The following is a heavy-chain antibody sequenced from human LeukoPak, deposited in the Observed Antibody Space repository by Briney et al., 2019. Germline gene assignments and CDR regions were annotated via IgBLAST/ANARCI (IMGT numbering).Heavy chain of an antibody. D-gene: IGHD3-3*01. CDR2: IIPMFRTP. V-gene: IGHV1-69*01. J-gene: IGHJ1*01. Sequence: SVKVSCKASGGSFTSYAINWVRQAPGRGLEWMGRIIPMFRTPNYAQDFQDKVTITADDSTGTVYMEQSSLRSEDTAVYYCARDQGGVTGVFQHWGQGSLVIVSS. CDR3: ARDQGGVTGVFQH. CDR1: GGSFTSYA.